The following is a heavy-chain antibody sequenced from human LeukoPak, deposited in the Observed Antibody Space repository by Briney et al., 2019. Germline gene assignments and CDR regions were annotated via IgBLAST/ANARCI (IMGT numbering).Heavy chain of an antibody. Sequence: GGSLRLSCAASGFTFSNFAMTWVRQAPGKGLEWVSSIVGSSSTYYADSLKGRFTISRDNAKNSLYLQMNSLRAEDTAVYYCARIGAGSSRDYWGQGALVTVSS. V-gene: IGHV3-21*01. CDR3: ARIGAGSSRDY. D-gene: IGHD6-13*01. CDR1: GFTFSNFA. CDR2: IVGSSST. J-gene: IGHJ4*02.